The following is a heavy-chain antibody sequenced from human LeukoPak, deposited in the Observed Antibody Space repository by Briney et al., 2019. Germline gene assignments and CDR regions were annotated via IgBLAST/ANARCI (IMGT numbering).Heavy chain of an antibody. Sequence: SETLSLTCTVSGGSISSSSYYWGWIRQPPGKGLEWIGSIYYSGSTYYNPSLKSRVTISMDTSKNQFSLKPISVSTADTAVYYCAREGTGENHFDYWGQGTLVTVSS. D-gene: IGHD7-27*01. J-gene: IGHJ4*02. CDR1: GGSISSSSYY. CDR2: IYYSGST. CDR3: AREGTGENHFDY. V-gene: IGHV4-39*07.